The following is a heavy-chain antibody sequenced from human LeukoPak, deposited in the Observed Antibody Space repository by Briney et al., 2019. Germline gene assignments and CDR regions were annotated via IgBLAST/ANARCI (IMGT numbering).Heavy chain of an antibody. CDR1: GFTFSNTW. V-gene: IGHV3-7*01. D-gene: IGHD3-22*01. Sequence: GGSLRLSCAAFGFTFSNTWMSWVRQAPGKGLEWVANIKQDGSEKYYVDSVKGRFTISRDNAKNSLYLQMNSLRAEDTAVYYCARDWSSSSGYYYIFDYWGQGTLVTVSS. J-gene: IGHJ4*02. CDR3: ARDWSSSSGYYYIFDY. CDR2: IKQDGSEK.